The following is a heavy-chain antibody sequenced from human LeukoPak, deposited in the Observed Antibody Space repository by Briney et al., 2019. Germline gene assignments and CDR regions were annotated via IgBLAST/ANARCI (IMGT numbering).Heavy chain of an antibody. J-gene: IGHJ6*02. V-gene: IGHV3-11*01. CDR1: GFTFRDYF. CDR2: ISGSETNI. Sequence: AGGSLRLSCAASGFTFRDYFMSWIRQAPGKGLEWVSHISGSETNIYYADSVKGRFTISRDNARNSLYLQMNGLRAEDTAVYYCAKDRSVGVAIYYYYGMDVWGQGTTVTVSS. D-gene: IGHD3-3*01. CDR3: AKDRSVGVAIYYYYGMDV.